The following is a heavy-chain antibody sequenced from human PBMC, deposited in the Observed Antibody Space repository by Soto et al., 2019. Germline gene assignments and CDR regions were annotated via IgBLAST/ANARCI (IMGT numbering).Heavy chain of an antibody. CDR1: GDSVSSNSAA. Sequence: PSQTLSLTCAISGDSVSSNSAAWNWIRQSPSRGLEWLGRTYYRSKWYNDYAVSVKSRITINPDTSKNQFSLQLNSVTPEDTAVYYCAREGFKAYGGNSVPWAFDIWGQGTMVTVSS. D-gene: IGHD4-17*01. J-gene: IGHJ3*02. V-gene: IGHV6-1*01. CDR2: TYYRSKWYN. CDR3: AREGFKAYGGNSVPWAFDI.